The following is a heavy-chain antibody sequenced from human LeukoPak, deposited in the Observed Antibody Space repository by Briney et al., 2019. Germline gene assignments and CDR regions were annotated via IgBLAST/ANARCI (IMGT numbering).Heavy chain of an antibody. CDR3: ARNIQRYCSGGSCYSNWYFDL. D-gene: IGHD2-15*01. V-gene: IGHV5-51*01. CDR2: IYPGDSDI. CDR1: EYSFTSHW. Sequence: GEPLKISCKGSEYSFTSHWIGWVRQIPGKGLEWMGVIYPGDSDIRYSPSFQGQVTISADKSISTAYLQWNSLKASDTAMYYCARNIQRYCSGGSCYSNWYFDLWGRGTLVTVSS. J-gene: IGHJ2*01.